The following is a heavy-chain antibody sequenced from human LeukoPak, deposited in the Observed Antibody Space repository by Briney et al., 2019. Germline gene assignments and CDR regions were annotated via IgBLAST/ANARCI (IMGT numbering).Heavy chain of an antibody. V-gene: IGHV3-11*04. D-gene: IGHD2-2*01. CDR2: ISSSGSSI. CDR3: ARRCSSTSCLQD. Sequence: GGSLRLSCEASRFTLWNDYYMSWIRQAPGKGLEWVSYISSSGSSIHYADSVKGRFTISRDNAKNSVYLQMNSLRAEDTAVYYCARRCSSTSCLQDWGQGTLVTVSS. J-gene: IGHJ1*01. CDR1: RFTLWNDYY.